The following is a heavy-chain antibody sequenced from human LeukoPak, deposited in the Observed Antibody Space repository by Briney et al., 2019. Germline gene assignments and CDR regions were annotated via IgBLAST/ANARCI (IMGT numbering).Heavy chain of an antibody. CDR1: GFTFSSYS. D-gene: IGHD6-6*01. J-gene: IGHJ4*02. V-gene: IGHV3-21*01. CDR2: ISSGNSYI. CDR3: ARDGLLAARPIDY. Sequence: GGSLRLSCAASGFTFSSYSMNWVRQAPGKGLEWVSSISSGNSYIYYAESVKGRFTISRDNAKNSLYLQMDSLRAEDTAVYYCARDGLLAARPIDYWGQGTLVTVSS.